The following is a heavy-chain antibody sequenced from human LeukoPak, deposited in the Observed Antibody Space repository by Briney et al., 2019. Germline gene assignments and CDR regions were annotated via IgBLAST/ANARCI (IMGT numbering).Heavy chain of an antibody. Sequence: SETLSLTCTVSGGSISSHYWSWIRQPPGKGLEWIGYIYYSGSTNYNPSLKSRVTISVDTSKNQFSLKLSSVTAADTAVYYCASSGYSYMTNWFDPWGQGTLVTVSS. V-gene: IGHV4-59*08. CDR1: GGSISSHY. CDR2: IYYSGST. D-gene: IGHD5-18*01. CDR3: ASSGYSYMTNWFDP. J-gene: IGHJ5*02.